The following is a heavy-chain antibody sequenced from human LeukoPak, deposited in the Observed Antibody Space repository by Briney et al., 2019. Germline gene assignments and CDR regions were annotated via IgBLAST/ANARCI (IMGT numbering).Heavy chain of an antibody. Sequence: PGGSLRLSCAASGFTFSSYAMSWVRQAPGKGLEWVSAISGSGGSTYYADSVKGRFTISRDNSKNTMYLQVNNLRAEDTAVYYCARRGTPNAFDLWGQGTMVTVSS. CDR3: ARRGTPNAFDL. J-gene: IGHJ3*01. V-gene: IGHV3-23*01. CDR2: ISGSGGST. D-gene: IGHD3-16*01. CDR1: GFTFSSYA.